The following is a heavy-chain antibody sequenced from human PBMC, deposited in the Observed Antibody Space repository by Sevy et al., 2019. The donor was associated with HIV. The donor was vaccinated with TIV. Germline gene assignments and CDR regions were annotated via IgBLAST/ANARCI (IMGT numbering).Heavy chain of an antibody. D-gene: IGHD3-22*01. Sequence: GGSLRLSCAASGFTFSSFDMHWVRQATGKGLEWVSSIGTAGDTYYAGSVKGRFTISREKANNSLYIQMNSLRAGDTAVYYSARMGNYYDRSGYLYYYYGMDVWGQGTTVTVSS. CDR1: GFTFSSFD. CDR2: IGTAGDT. J-gene: IGHJ6*02. V-gene: IGHV3-13*01. CDR3: ARMGNYYDRSGYLYYYYGMDV.